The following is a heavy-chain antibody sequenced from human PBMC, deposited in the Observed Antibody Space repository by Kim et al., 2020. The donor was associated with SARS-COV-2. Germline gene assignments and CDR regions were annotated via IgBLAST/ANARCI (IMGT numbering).Heavy chain of an antibody. CDR2: IYYSGST. V-gene: IGHV4-59*01. D-gene: IGHD3-9*01. J-gene: IGHJ3*02. CDR3: AREPPYDILTGYYPRGDRSGAFDI. CDR1: GGSISSYY. Sequence: SETLSLTCTVSGGSISSYYWSWIRQPPGKGLEWIGYIYYSGSTNYNPSLKSRVTISVDTSKNQFSLKLSSVTAADTAVYYCAREPPYDILTGYYPRGDRSGAFDIWGQGTMVTVSS.